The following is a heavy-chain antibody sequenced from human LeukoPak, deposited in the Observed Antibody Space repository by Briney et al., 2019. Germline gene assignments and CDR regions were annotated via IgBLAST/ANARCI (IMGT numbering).Heavy chain of an antibody. CDR3: ARLSSAGYDV. Sequence: GESLKISCKGSGYSFTSNWIAWVRQMPGKGLEYMGIIFPSDSDTTYSPSFEGQATISVDKSIDTAYLQWRSLKASDNAMFYCARLSSAGYDVWGQGTLVTVSS. V-gene: IGHV5-51*01. D-gene: IGHD5-12*01. CDR1: GYSFTSNW. J-gene: IGHJ4*02. CDR2: IFPSDSDT.